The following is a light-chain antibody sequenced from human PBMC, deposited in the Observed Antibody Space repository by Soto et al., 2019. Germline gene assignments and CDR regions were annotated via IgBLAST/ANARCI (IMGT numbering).Light chain of an antibody. CDR3: QQYGSSPWT. V-gene: IGKV1-13*02. J-gene: IGKJ1*01. CDR2: DAS. Sequence: IQLTQSPSSPSASVGDRVTITCRASQGISSALAWYQQKPGKAPKLLIYDASSLESGVPSRFSGSGSGTDFTLTINRLEPEDFAVYSCQQYGSSPWTFGQGTKVDIK. CDR1: QGISSA.